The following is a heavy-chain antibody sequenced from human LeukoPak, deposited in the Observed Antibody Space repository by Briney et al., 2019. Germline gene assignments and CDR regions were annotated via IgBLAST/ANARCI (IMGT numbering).Heavy chain of an antibody. D-gene: IGHD3-22*01. Sequence: SETLSLTCTVSGGSISSYYWSWIRQPPGKGLEWIGYIYYSGSTNYNPSLKSRVTISVDTSKNQFSLKLSSVTAADTAVYDCARAYDSSGYYYWFDPWGQGTLVTVSS. V-gene: IGHV4-59*01. CDR2: IYYSGST. J-gene: IGHJ5*02. CDR3: ARAYDSSGYYYWFDP. CDR1: GGSISSYY.